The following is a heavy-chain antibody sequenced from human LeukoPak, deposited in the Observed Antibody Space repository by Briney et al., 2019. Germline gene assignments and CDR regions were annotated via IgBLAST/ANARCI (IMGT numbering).Heavy chain of an antibody. J-gene: IGHJ4*02. V-gene: IGHV4-59*08. D-gene: IGHD2-21*02. CDR2: IYYSGST. CDR1: GGSISSYY. Sequence: PSETLSLTCTVSGGSISSYYWSWIRQPPGKGLEWIGYIYYSGSTNYNPSLKSRVTISVDTSKNQFSLKLSSVTAADTAVYYCARHVWCGGDCQYNDYWGQGTLVTVSS. CDR3: ARHVWCGGDCQYNDY.